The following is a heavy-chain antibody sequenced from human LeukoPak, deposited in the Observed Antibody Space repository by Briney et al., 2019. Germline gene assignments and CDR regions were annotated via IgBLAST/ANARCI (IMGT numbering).Heavy chain of an antibody. CDR1: GYTFTSYD. CDR3: ARDLAGAFDI. CDR2: ISAYNGNT. D-gene: IGHD6-19*01. Sequence: ASVKVSCKASGYTFTSYDINWVRQATGQGLEWMGWISAYNGNTNYAQKLQGRVTMTTDTSTSTAYMELRSLRSDDTAVYYCARDLAGAFDIWGQGTMVTVSS. J-gene: IGHJ3*02. V-gene: IGHV1-18*01.